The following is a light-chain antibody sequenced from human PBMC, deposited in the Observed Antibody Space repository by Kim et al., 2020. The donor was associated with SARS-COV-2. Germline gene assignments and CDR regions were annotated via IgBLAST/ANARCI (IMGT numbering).Light chain of an antibody. Sequence: SVKLTCTPSSGDTRCAIAGHRQQLGTGPRHLMRLKSDGSSIKGDGLPYRFSGSSSGAARYLTISSLQPEDEAVYSCQTWGTGIQVFGGGTQLTVL. CDR2: LKSDGSS. CDR1: SGDTRCA. CDR3: QTWGTGIQV. J-gene: IGLJ3*02. V-gene: IGLV4-69*01.